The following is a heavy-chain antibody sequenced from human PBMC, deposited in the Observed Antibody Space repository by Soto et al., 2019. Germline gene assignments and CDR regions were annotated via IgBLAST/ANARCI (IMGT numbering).Heavy chain of an antibody. J-gene: IGHJ6*02. Sequence: EVQLLESGGGLVQPGGSLRLSCAASGFTFSSYAMSWVRQAPGKGLEWVSAISGSGGSTYYADSVKGRFTISRDNSKNTLYLQMNSLRAEDTAVYYCAKEGSNGPMVRGVNYYYYGMDVWGQGTTVTVSS. D-gene: IGHD3-10*01. CDR1: GFTFSSYA. V-gene: IGHV3-23*01. CDR3: AKEGSNGPMVRGVNYYYYGMDV. CDR2: ISGSGGST.